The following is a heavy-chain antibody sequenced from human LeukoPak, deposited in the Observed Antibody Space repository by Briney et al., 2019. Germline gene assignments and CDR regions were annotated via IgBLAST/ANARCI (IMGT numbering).Heavy chain of an antibody. CDR1: GFTFSSYS. D-gene: IGHD3-3*01. V-gene: IGHV3-21*01. CDR2: ISSSSSYI. Sequence: GGSLRLSCAASGFTFSSYSMNWVRQAPGKGLEWVSSISSSSSYICYADSVKGRFTISRDNAKNSLYLQMNSLRAEDTAVYYCASPQRSGSNDYWGQGTLVTVSS. CDR3: ASPQRSGSNDY. J-gene: IGHJ4*02.